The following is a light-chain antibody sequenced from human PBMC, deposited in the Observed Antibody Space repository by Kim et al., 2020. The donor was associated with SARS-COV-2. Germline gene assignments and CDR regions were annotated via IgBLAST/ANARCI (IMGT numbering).Light chain of an antibody. CDR2: GAS. CDR1: QDIRDD. J-gene: IGKJ4*01. V-gene: IGKV1-17*01. CDR3: LQYNSYPFT. Sequence: DIQMTQSPFSLSASVGDRVTMTCRASQDIRDDLGWYQQKSGKAPKRLIYGASSLQSGVPSRFSGSGSGTEFTLTISSLQPEDFASYYCLQYNSYPFTFGGGTKVEIK.